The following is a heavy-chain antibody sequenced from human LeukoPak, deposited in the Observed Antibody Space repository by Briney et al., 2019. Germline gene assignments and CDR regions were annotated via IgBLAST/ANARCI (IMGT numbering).Heavy chain of an antibody. CDR3: ARGIEFVATISGYYFDY. CDR1: GYTFTSYG. D-gene: IGHD5-12*01. CDR2: INPNSGGT. J-gene: IGHJ4*02. V-gene: IGHV1-2*02. Sequence: ASVKVSCKASGYTFTSYGISWVRQAPGQGLEWMGWINPNSGGTNYAQKFQGRVTMTRDTSISTAYMELSRLRSDDTAVYYCARGIEFVATISGYYFDYWGQGTLVTVSS.